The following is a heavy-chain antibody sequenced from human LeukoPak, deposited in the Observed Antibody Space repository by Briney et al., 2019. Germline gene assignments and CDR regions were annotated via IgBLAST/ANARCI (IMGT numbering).Heavy chain of an antibody. CDR1: GYTFTGYY. J-gene: IGHJ5*02. CDR2: INPNSGGT. Sequence: ASVKVSCKASGYTFTGYYMHWVRQAPGQGLEWMGWINPNSGGTNYAQKFQGRVTMTRDTPINTAYMELSRLRSDDTAVYYCATTRGIAVARFDPWGQGTLVTVSS. CDR3: ATTRGIAVARFDP. D-gene: IGHD6-19*01. V-gene: IGHV1-2*02.